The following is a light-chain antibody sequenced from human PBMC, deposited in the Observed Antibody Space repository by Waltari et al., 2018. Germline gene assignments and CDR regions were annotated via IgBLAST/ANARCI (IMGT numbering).Light chain of an antibody. V-gene: IGKV3-20*01. CDR3: QKYGTSPAT. J-gene: IGKJ1*01. CDR1: QSVSRT. Sequence: EIVLTQSPGTLPLSPGERATLSCRASQSVSRTLAWYQQKPGQAPRLLIYDASTRATGIPDRFSGSGSGTDFSLTISRLEPEDFAVYYCQKYGTSPATFGQGTKVEIK. CDR2: DAS.